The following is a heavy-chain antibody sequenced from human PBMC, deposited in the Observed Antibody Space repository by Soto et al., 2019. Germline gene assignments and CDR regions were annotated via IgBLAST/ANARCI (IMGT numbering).Heavy chain of an antibody. CDR3: GSVFES. J-gene: IGHJ4*01. V-gene: IGHV3-74*01. CDR2: IDHEGIGT. Sequence: XGSLKLSRTASGFTFRNYWMHWVRQVPGRGLVWVSRIDHEGIGTSYADSVKGRFTISRDNAKNMVYLEMNSLRAEDTAVYYCGSVFESWGHGNLVTVSS. CDR1: GFTFRNYW.